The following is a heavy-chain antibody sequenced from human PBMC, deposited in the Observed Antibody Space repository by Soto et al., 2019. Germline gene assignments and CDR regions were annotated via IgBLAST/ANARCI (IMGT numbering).Heavy chain of an antibody. CDR2: IDPSDSQT. V-gene: IGHV5-10-1*01. CDR3: ARQLYDSEAGPNFQYYFDS. D-gene: IGHD1-7*01. CDR1: GYSFAGYW. J-gene: IGHJ4*02. Sequence: PGESLKISCKGSGYSFAGYWITWVRQKPGKGLEWMGRIDPSDSQTYYSPSFRGHVTISAAKSITTVFLQWTSLRASDTAVYYCARQLYDSEAGPNFQYYFDSWGQGTPVTVSS.